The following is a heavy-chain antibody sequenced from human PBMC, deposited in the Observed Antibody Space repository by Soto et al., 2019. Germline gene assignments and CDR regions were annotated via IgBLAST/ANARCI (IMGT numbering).Heavy chain of an antibody. CDR1: GFTFSSYA. CDR2: ISGSGGST. V-gene: IGHV3-23*01. CDR3: AKDVARNPRGVFAFDI. Sequence: GGSLRLSCAASGFTFSSYAMSWVRQAPGKGLEWVSAISGSGGSTYYADSVKGRFTISRDNSKNTLYLQMNSLRAEDTAVYYCAKDVARNPRGVFAFDIWGQGTMVTVSS. J-gene: IGHJ3*02. D-gene: IGHD1-1*01.